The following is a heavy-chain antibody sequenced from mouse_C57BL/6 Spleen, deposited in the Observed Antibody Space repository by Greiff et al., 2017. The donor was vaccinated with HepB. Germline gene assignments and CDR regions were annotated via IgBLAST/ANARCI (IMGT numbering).Heavy chain of an antibody. D-gene: IGHD2-3*01. J-gene: IGHJ1*03. Sequence: QVHVKQPGAELVMPGASVKLSCKASGYTFTSYWMHWVKQRPGQGLEWIGEIDPSDSYTNYNQKFKGKSTLTVDKSSSTAYMQLSSLTSEDSAVYYCAGLLRYFDVWGTGTTVTVSS. CDR2: IDPSDSYT. CDR3: AGLLRYFDV. CDR1: GYTFTSYW. V-gene: IGHV1-69*01.